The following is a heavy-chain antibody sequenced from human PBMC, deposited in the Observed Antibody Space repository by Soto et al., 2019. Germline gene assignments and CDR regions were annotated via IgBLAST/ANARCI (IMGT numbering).Heavy chain of an antibody. J-gene: IGHJ4*02. CDR3: ARRWGTSFDF. Sequence: QVQLQESGPGLVKPSETLSLTCTVFGGSISYYYWSWIRQPPGQGLERIGYIYYSGSTNYNPCLKSLVTISVDTSKTPFSLKVSSVTAADTAVYYCARRWGTSFDFWGQGTLVTVSS. CDR2: IYYSGST. V-gene: IGHV4-59*01. D-gene: IGHD7-27*01. CDR1: GGSISYYY.